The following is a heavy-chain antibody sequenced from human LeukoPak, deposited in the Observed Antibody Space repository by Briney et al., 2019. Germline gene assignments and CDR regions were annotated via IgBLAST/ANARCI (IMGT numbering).Heavy chain of an antibody. Sequence: PSETLSLTCTVSGGSISSYYWSWIRQPPGKGLEWIGYIYYSGSTNYNPSLKSRVTISVDTSKNQFSLNLSSVTAADTAVYYCARAVVTLDWYFDLWGRGTLVSVSS. V-gene: IGHV4-59*01. CDR3: ARAVVTLDWYFDL. J-gene: IGHJ2*01. CDR1: GGSISSYY. CDR2: IYYSGST. D-gene: IGHD4-23*01.